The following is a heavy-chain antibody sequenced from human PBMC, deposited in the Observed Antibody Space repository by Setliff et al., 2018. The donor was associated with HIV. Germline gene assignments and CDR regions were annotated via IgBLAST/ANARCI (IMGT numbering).Heavy chain of an antibody. Sequence: GGSLRLSCAASGFTFSNYNMNWVRQAPGKGLEWVSSISSSSSYIYYADSVKGRFTSSRDNGKNSLYLQMNSLRAEDAAVYYCARGTGPSGCAGDCYHDWGQGTLVTVSS. V-gene: IGHV3-21*01. CDR1: GFTFSNYN. J-gene: IGHJ4*02. D-gene: IGHD2-21*02. CDR3: ARGTGPSGCAGDCYHD. CDR2: ISSSSSYI.